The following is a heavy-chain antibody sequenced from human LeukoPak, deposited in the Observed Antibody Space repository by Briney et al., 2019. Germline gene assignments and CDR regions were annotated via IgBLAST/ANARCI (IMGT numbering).Heavy chain of an antibody. J-gene: IGHJ4*02. CDR1: GGSFSGYY. CDR2: INHSGST. V-gene: IGHV4-34*01. Sequence: SETLSLTCAVYGGSFSGYYWSWIRQPPVKGLEWIGEINHSGSTNYNPSLKSRVTISVDTSKNQFSLKLSSVTAADTAVYYCARGSRVRDSSSWYKKYYFDYWGQGTLVTVSS. CDR3: ARGSRVRDSSSWYKKYYFDY. D-gene: IGHD6-13*01.